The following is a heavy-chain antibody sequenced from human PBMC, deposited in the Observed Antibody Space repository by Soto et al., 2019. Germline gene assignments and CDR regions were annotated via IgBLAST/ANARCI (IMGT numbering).Heavy chain of an antibody. D-gene: IGHD3-3*02. CDR3: AACHFRSGPRTDTRLDY. V-gene: IGHV4-4*02. Sequence: SETLTLTCAVSCDSIISSHWWNWGRHPPGKGLGWIGKIVHSGSTNYNQSLTSRVTISVDKSKNHFSLKVTSVTAADTAVYYCAACHFRSGPRTDTRLDYWGQGTLVTVSS. J-gene: IGHJ4*02. CDR2: IVHSGST. CDR1: CDSIISSHW.